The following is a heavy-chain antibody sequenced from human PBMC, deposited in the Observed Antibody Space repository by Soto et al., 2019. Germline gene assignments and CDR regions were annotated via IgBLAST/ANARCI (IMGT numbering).Heavy chain of an antibody. V-gene: IGHV1-69*01. CDR1: GVSFNNNG. D-gene: IGHD3-10*01. Sequence: QVQLVQSGAEVKKPGSSVKVSCKTSGVSFNNNGIGWVRQAPGHGLEWMGGVSPPFRTSNYARKFQGRISRTADASTGTVNMELSSLTSEDTAQSYCARVLYYGSGSYSPYGMDVWGQGTTVTVPS. J-gene: IGHJ6*02. CDR2: VSPPFRTS. CDR3: ARVLYYGSGSYSPYGMDV.